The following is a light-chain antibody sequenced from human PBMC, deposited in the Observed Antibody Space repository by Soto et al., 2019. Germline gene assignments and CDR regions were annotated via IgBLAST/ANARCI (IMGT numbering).Light chain of an antibody. CDR1: QRVNSY. V-gene: IGKV3-11*01. CDR3: QQRSNWPA. CDR2: DAS. Sequence: EIVLTQSPATLSLSPGERATLSCSASQRVNSYLAWYQQKPGQAPRLLIYDASTRATGIPARFSGSGSGTDFTLSSSSLGPEDFAVYFCQQRSNWPAFGQGTKLEIK. J-gene: IGKJ2*01.